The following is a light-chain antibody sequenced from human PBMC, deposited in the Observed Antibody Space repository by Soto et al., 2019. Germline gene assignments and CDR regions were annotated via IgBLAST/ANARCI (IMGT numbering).Light chain of an antibody. Sequence: EVVLTRSPATLSLSPGERATLSCRASQSISSYLAWYQQKPGQAPRLLIYDASNRATGIPDRLSGSASGTDFTLTISRLEPEDFAVYYCQQYGSSPSFGGGTKVDIK. V-gene: IGKV3-20*01. CDR2: DAS. CDR3: QQYGSSPS. CDR1: QSISSY. J-gene: IGKJ4*01.